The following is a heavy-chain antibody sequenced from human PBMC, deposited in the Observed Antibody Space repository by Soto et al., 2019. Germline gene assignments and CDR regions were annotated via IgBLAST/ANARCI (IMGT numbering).Heavy chain of an antibody. CDR3: AKVAGYGGNTGAFDI. CDR2: ISGSGGST. Sequence: EVQLLESGGGLVQPGGSLRLSCAASAFTFNSYAMSWVRQAPGKGLEWVSAISGSGGSTYYADSVQGRFTISRANSKNTLYLQMNSLSAEDTAVYFCAKVAGYGGNTGAFDIWGQGTMVTVSS. D-gene: IGHD4-17*01. J-gene: IGHJ3*02. V-gene: IGHV3-23*01. CDR1: AFTFNSYA.